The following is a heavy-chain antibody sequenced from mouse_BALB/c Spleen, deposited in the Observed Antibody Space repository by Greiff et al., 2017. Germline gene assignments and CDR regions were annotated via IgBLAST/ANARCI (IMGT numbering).Heavy chain of an antibody. Sequence: EVQLQQSGPSLVKPSQTLSLTCSVTGDSITSGYWNWIRKFPGNKLEYMGYISYSGSTYYNPSLKSRISITRDTSKNQYYLQLNSVTTEDTATYYCASPSTMITRYAMDYWGQGTSVTVSS. V-gene: IGHV3-8*02. CDR3: ASPSTMITRYAMDY. D-gene: IGHD2-4*01. CDR2: ISYSGST. CDR1: GDSITSGY. J-gene: IGHJ4*01.